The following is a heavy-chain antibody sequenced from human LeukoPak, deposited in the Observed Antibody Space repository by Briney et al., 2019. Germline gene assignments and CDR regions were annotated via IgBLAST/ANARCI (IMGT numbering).Heavy chain of an antibody. V-gene: IGHV1-69*04. J-gene: IGHJ4*02. Sequence: RASVKVSCKASGCSFSSYAISWVRQAPAQGVEWVGRISPILGIANYAQKFQGRVTITADKSTSTAYMELSSLRSEDTAVYYCARDRGVGATYDYWGQGTLVTVSS. CDR1: GCSFSSYA. CDR2: ISPILGIA. D-gene: IGHD1-26*01. CDR3: ARDRGVGATYDY.